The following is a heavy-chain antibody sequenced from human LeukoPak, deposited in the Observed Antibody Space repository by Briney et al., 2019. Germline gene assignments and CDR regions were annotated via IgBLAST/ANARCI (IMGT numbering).Heavy chain of an antibody. J-gene: IGHJ4*02. D-gene: IGHD6-13*01. CDR1: GFTFSSYG. CDR3: ARGGSSWQIDY. CDR2: IWYDGSNK. V-gene: IGHV3-33*01. Sequence: GGSVRLSCAASGFTFSSYGMHWVRQASGKGLEWVADIWYDGSNKYYADSVKGRFTISRDNSKNTLYLHMNSLRAEDTAVYYCARGGSSWQIDYWGQGTLVTVSS.